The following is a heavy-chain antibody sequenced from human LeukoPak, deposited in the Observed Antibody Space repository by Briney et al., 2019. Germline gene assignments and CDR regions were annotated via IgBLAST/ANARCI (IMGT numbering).Heavy chain of an antibody. J-gene: IGHJ4*02. CDR3: ARGGWYYYDSSGLIGFDY. Sequence: GESLKISCKGSGYSFTSYWIGWVRQMPGKGLEWMGIIYPGDSDTRYSPSFQGQVTISADKSISTAYLQWSRLKASDTAMYYCARGGWYYYDSSGLIGFDYWGQGTLVTVSS. CDR2: IYPGDSDT. CDR1: GYSFTSYW. D-gene: IGHD3-22*01. V-gene: IGHV5-51*01.